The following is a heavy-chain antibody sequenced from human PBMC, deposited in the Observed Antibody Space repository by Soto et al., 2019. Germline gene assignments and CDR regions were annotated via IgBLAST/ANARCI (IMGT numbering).Heavy chain of an antibody. D-gene: IGHD3-10*01. CDR3: ARLRPGYYGSGSMSTYPYYFDY. CDR1: GGSISSYY. CDR2: IYYSGST. Sequence: PSETLSVTCTVAGGSISSYYWSWIRQPPGKGLEWIGYIYYSGSTNYNPSLKSRVTISVDTSKNQFSLKLSSVTAADTAVYYCARLRPGYYGSGSMSTYPYYFDYWGQGTLVTVSS. V-gene: IGHV4-59*01. J-gene: IGHJ4*02.